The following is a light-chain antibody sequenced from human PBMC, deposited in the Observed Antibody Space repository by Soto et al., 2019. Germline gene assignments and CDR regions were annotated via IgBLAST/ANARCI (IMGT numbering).Light chain of an antibody. CDR2: GPS. J-gene: IGKJ2*01. Sequence: EIVLTQSPVTLSLSPGDSATLSCRASQSVSSSYLAWYQQKSGQAPRLLIYGPSSRATGIPDRFSGSGSGTDFTLTISRLEPEDFAVYYCQQYGGSPPYNFGQGTRVDIK. CDR3: QQYGGSPPYN. CDR1: QSVSSSY. V-gene: IGKV3-20*01.